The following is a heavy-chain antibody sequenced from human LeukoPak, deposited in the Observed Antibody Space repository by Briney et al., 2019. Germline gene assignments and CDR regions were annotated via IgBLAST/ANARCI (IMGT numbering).Heavy chain of an antibody. CDR1: GFTFSSYG. J-gene: IGHJ4*02. D-gene: IGHD3-10*01. CDR3: AKDAGLLWFGESYLFDY. V-gene: IGHV3-30*02. Sequence: GSLRLSCAASGFTFSSYGMHWVRQAPGKGLEWVAFIRYGGSNKYYADSVKGRFTISRDNSKNTLYLQMNSLRAEDTAVYYCAKDAGLLWFGESYLFDYWGQGTLVTVSS. CDR2: IRYGGSNK.